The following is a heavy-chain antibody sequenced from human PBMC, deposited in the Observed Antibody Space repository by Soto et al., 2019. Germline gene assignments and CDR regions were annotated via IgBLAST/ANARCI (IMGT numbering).Heavy chain of an antibody. CDR1: GGTFSSYA. V-gene: IGHV1-69*01. J-gene: IGHJ4*02. Sequence: QVQLVQSGAEVKKPGSSVKVSCKASGGTFSSYAISWVRQAPGQGLEWMGGIIPIFGTANYAQKFQGRVTITADESTSTAYMELSSLRSEDTAVYYCAREEQGGDYDPGQFGYWGQGNLVTVSS. CDR3: AREEQGGDYDPGQFGY. CDR2: IIPIFGTA. D-gene: IGHD4-17*01.